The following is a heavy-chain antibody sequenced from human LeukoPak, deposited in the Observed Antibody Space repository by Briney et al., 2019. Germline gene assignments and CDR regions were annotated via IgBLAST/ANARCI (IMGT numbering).Heavy chain of an antibody. CDR1: GGSFSGYY. Sequence: SETLSLTCAVYGGSFSGYYWSWIRQPPGKGLEWIGEINHSGSTNYNPSLKSRVTISVDTSKNQFSLKLSSVTAADTAVYYCAKAFWTSNWFDPWGQGTLVTVSS. CDR3: AKAFWTSNWFDP. D-gene: IGHD3/OR15-3a*01. J-gene: IGHJ5*02. CDR2: INHSGST. V-gene: IGHV4-34*01.